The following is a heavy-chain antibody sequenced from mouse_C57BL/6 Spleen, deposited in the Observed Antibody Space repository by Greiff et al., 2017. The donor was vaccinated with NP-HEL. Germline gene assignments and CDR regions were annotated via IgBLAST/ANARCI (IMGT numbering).Heavy chain of an antibody. CDR3: ASWGSNYYFDY. D-gene: IGHD2-5*01. Sequence: TDYNQKFKGKATLTVNKSSSTAYMELRSLTSEDSAVYYCASWGSNYYFDYWGQGTTLTVSS. J-gene: IGHJ2*01. CDR2: T. V-gene: IGHV1-22*01.